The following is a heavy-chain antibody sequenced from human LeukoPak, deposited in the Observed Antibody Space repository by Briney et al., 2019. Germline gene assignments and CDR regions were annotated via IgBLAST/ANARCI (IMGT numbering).Heavy chain of an antibody. J-gene: IGHJ4*02. Sequence: SETLSLTCTVSSGSISNYYWSWIRQPPGKGLEWIGYIYYSGSTNYNPSLNSRVNISVDTSKNQFSLKLTSVTAADTALYFCTLGANYYDRNTYYFTDYWGQGTLVTVSS. CDR1: SGSISNYY. V-gene: IGHV4-59*01. CDR2: IYYSGST. D-gene: IGHD3-22*01. CDR3: TLGANYYDRNTYYFTDY.